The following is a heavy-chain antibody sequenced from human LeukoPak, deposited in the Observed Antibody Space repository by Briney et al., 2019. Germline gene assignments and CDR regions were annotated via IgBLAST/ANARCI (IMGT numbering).Heavy chain of an antibody. CDR1: GFTFSSYA. V-gene: IGHV3-30*02. J-gene: IGHJ3*02. Sequence: GGSLRLSCAASGFTFSSYAMSWFRQAPGKGLQWVAFIRYDGSNKYNADSVKGRFTISRDNSKNTLYLQMNSLRAEDTAVYYCAKDIQSGSPDAFDIWGQGTMVTVSS. D-gene: IGHD1-26*01. CDR2: IRYDGSNK. CDR3: AKDIQSGSPDAFDI.